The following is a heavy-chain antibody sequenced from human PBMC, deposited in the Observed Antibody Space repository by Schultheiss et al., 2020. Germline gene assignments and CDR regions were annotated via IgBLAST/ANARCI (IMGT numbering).Heavy chain of an antibody. J-gene: IGHJ6*02. V-gene: IGHV5-51*01. CDR1: GYSFTSSW. Sequence: GESLKISCKGSGYSFTSSWIGWVRQMPGKGLEWMGIIYPGDSHTRYSPSFQGQVTISADKSISTAYLQWSSLKASDTAMYYCARLGPPYYYDSSGAQTDGMDVWGQGTTVTVSS. D-gene: IGHD3-22*01. CDR3: ARLGPPYYYDSSGAQTDGMDV. CDR2: IYPGDSHT.